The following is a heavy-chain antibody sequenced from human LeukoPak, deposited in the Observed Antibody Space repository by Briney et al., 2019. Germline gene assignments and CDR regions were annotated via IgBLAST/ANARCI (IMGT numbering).Heavy chain of an antibody. CDR1: GFTFSDYY. V-gene: IGHV3-11*01. J-gene: IGHJ4*02. Sequence: PGGSLRLSCAASGFTFSDYYMSWIRQAPGKGLEWVSYISSSGSTIYYADSVEGRFTISRDNAKNSLYLQMNSLRAEDTAVYYCARDGSDIVVVPAATFDYWGQGTLVTVSS. CDR3: ARDGSDIVVVPAATFDY. CDR2: ISSSGSTI. D-gene: IGHD2-2*01.